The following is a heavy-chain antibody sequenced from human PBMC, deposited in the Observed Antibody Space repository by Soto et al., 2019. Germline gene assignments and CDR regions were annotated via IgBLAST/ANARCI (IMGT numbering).Heavy chain of an antibody. J-gene: IGHJ4*02. CDR3: ARVGYDSSGYYALLTTNIIDY. D-gene: IGHD3-22*01. Sequence: SETLSLTCTVSGGSISSGGYYWSWIRQHPGKGLEWIGYIYYSGSTYYNPSLKSRVTISVDTSKNQFSLKLSSVTAADTAVYYCARVGYDSSGYYALLTTNIIDYWGQGTLVTVSS. V-gene: IGHV4-31*03. CDR1: GGSISSGGYY. CDR2: IYYSGST.